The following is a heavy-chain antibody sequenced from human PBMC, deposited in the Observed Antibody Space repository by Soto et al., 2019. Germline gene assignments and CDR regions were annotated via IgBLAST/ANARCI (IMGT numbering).Heavy chain of an antibody. Sequence: ASVKVSCKASGYTFTGYYMHWVRQAPGQGLEWMGWINPNSGGTNYAQKFQGWVTMTRDTSISTAYMELSRLRSDDTTVYYCARGMGAKDYYYYYGMDVWGQGTTVTVSS. CDR1: GYTFTGYY. V-gene: IGHV1-2*04. D-gene: IGHD1-26*01. CDR2: INPNSGGT. J-gene: IGHJ6*02. CDR3: ARGMGAKDYYYYYGMDV.